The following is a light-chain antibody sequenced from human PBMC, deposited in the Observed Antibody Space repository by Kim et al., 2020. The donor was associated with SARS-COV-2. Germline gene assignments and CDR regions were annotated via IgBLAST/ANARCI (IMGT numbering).Light chain of an antibody. J-gene: IGLJ2*01. CDR1: SGHSSYA. CDR2: LNSDGSH. CDR3: QTWGAGTVV. V-gene: IGLV4-69*01. Sequence: QLVLTQSPSASASLGASVKLTCTLSSGHSSYAIAWHQQQPEKGPRYLMLLNSDGSHNKGDGIPDRFSSSSSGAERYLTISSLQSEDEADYYCQTWGAGTVVFGGGTQLTVL.